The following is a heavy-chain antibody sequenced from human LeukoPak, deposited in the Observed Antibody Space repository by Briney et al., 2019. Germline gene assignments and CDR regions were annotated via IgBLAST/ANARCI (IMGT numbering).Heavy chain of an antibody. D-gene: IGHD2-2*01. CDR2: INPNSGGT. CDR3: ARSIIVVVPADDYGMDV. CDR1: GNTFTGYY. Sequence: ASVKVSCKASGNTFTGYYMHWVRQAPGQGLEWMGWINPNSGGTNYAQKFQGWVTMTRDTSISTAYMELSRLRSDDTAVYYCARSIIVVVPADDYGMDVWGKGTTVTVSS. V-gene: IGHV1-2*04. J-gene: IGHJ6*04.